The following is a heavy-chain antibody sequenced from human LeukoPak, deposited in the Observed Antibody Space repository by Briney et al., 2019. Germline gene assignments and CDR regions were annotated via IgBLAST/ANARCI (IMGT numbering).Heavy chain of an antibody. V-gene: IGHV3-7*01. CDR1: GFTFSSYW. CDR2: IKQDGSEK. Sequence: GGSLRLSCAASGFTFSSYWMSWVRQAPGKGLELVANIKQDGSEKYYVDSVKGRFTISRDNAKNSLYLQMNSLRAEDTAVYYCARNSYGSGSYYKTNVRYLDYMDVWGKGTTVTISS. CDR3: ARNSYGSGSYYKTNVRYLDYMDV. D-gene: IGHD3-10*01. J-gene: IGHJ6*03.